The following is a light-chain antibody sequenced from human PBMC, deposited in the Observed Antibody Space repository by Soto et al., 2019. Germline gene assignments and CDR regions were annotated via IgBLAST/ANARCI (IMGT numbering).Light chain of an antibody. CDR3: QQYGNSLT. CDR2: GAS. J-gene: IGKJ4*01. CDR1: QSVSSSY. V-gene: IGKV3-20*01. Sequence: EMVLTQSPGTLSLSQGARATLSCRASQSVSSSYLAWYQQKPGQAPRLLIYGASSRATGIPDRFSGSGSGTDFTRTISRLEPEDFVVYYCQQYGNSLTFGGGTKVESK.